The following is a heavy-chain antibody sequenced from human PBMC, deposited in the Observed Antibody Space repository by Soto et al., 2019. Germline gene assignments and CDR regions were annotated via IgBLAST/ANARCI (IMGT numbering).Heavy chain of an antibody. CDR2: IKQDGSEK. CDR3: ARGWYNSSWQEDWYFDL. CDR1: GFTFSSYW. J-gene: IGHJ2*01. V-gene: IGHV3-7*01. Sequence: EVQLVESGGGLVQPGGSLRLSCAASGFTFSSYWMTWVRQAPGKGLEWVANIKQDGSEKYYVDSVKGRFTISRDNAKNSLYLQMNSLRAEDTAVYYCARGWYNSSWQEDWYFDLWGRGTLVTVSS. D-gene: IGHD6-13*01.